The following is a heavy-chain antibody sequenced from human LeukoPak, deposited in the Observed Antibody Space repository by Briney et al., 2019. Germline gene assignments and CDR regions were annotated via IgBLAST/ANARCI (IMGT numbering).Heavy chain of an antibody. V-gene: IGHV1-46*01. CDR3: ARGYCTNGVCYGRYYFDY. CDR1: GYTFTSYY. Sequence: GASVKVSCKASGYTFTSYYMHWVRQAPGQGLEWMGIINPSGGSTSYAQKFQGRVTMTRDMSTSTVYMELSSLRSEDTAVYYCARGYCTNGVCYGRYYFDYWGQGTLVTVSS. J-gene: IGHJ4*02. D-gene: IGHD2-8*01. CDR2: INPSGGST.